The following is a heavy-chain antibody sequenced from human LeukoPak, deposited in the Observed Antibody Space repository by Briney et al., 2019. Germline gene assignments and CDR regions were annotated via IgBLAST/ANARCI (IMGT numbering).Heavy chain of an antibody. D-gene: IGHD3-3*02. CDR3: ASDLLARDAFDI. J-gene: IGHJ3*02. CDR2: IYYSGST. Sequence: SETLSLTCTVSGGSISSYYWSWIRQPPGKGLEWIGYIYYSGSTNYNPSLKSRVTISVDTSKNQFSLKLSSVTAADTAVYYCASDLLARDAFDIWGQGTMVTVSS. V-gene: IGHV4-59*08. CDR1: GGSISSYY.